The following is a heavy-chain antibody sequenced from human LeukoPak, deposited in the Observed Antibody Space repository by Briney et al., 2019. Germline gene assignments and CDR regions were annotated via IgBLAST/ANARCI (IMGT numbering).Heavy chain of an antibody. D-gene: IGHD6-19*01. V-gene: IGHV1-69*04. J-gene: IGHJ4*02. CDR2: IIPILGIA. Sequence: SVKVSCKASGGTFSSYAISWVRQAPGQGLEWMGRIIPILGIANYAQKFQGRVTITADKSTSTAYMELSSLRSEDTAVYYCARDGPQWLAAFDYWGQGTLVTVSS. CDR1: GGTFSSYA. CDR3: ARDGPQWLAAFDY.